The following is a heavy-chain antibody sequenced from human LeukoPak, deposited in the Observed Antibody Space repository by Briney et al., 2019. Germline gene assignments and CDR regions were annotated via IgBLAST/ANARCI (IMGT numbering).Heavy chain of an antibody. J-gene: IGHJ6*03. CDR3: AKNGDRGAYCTGGTCYPYFYYYMDV. D-gene: IGHD2-15*01. CDR1: GFTQNA. Sequence: QSGGSLRLSCEASGFTQNAMGWVRQAPGKGLEWVASISRSGGNSHYADSVKGRFTISRDNSKNTLYLQMNSLRAEDTAIYYCAKNGDRGAYCTGGTCYPYFYYYMDVWGKGTTVTI. V-gene: IGHV3-23*01. CDR2: ISRSGGNS.